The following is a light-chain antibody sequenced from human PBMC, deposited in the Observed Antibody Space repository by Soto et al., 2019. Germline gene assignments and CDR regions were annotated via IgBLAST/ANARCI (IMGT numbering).Light chain of an antibody. J-gene: IGKJ1*01. V-gene: IGKV3-20*01. CDR1: QSLSSSH. CDR3: QHLSA. Sequence: EIVLTQSPGTPSLSPGERASLSCRASQSLSSSHLIWYQQKPGQAPRLLIYDASSRATGIPDRFSGGGSGTDFTLTISRLEPEDFAVYYCQHLSAFGQGTKVEIK. CDR2: DAS.